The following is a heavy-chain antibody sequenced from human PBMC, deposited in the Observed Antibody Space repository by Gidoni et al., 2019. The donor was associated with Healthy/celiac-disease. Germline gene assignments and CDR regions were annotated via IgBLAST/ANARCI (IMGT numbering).Heavy chain of an antibody. CDR1: GGSISSYY. J-gene: IGHJ5*02. CDR2: IYYSGST. CDR3: ARDCGDTATPPEYNWFDP. V-gene: IGHV4-59*01. D-gene: IGHD5-18*01. Sequence: QVQLQESGPGLVKPSETLSLTCPVSGGSISSYYWSWIRQPPGKGLEWIGYIYYSGSTNYNPSLKSRVTISVDTSKNQFSLKLSSVTAADTAVYYCARDCGDTATPPEYNWFDPWGQGTLVTVSS.